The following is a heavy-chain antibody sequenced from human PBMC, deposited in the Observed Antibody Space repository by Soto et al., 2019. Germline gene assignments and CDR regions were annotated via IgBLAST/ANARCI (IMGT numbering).Heavy chain of an antibody. V-gene: IGHV3-11*04. Sequence: GGSLRLSCAASGFTFSDYYMTWIRQAPGKGLEWVSYISSSGSTIFYGDSVKGRITMSRDNSKKTLYLQMNSLRAEDTAVYYCAKDGPPTYSSGWYDYFDYWGQGTLVTVSS. CDR3: AKDGPPTYSSGWYDYFDY. D-gene: IGHD6-19*01. CDR2: ISSSGSTI. J-gene: IGHJ4*02. CDR1: GFTFSDYY.